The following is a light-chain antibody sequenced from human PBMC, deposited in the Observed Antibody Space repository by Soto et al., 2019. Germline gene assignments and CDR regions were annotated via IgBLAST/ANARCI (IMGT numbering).Light chain of an antibody. Sequence: EIVMTQSPATLSVSPGERESLSCRASKRIGTNLAWYLQKPGQAPRLLIYGTSTRATGIPARFSGSGSGTEFTLTISSPQSEDFAVYYCQQYDKWPLTFGPGTKVDIE. CDR2: GTS. J-gene: IGKJ3*01. CDR3: QQYDKWPLT. V-gene: IGKV3-15*01. CDR1: KRIGTN.